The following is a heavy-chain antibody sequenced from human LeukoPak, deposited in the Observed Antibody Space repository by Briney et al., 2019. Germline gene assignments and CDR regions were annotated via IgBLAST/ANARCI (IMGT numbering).Heavy chain of an antibody. Sequence: PGGSLRLSCAPSGFSFSIYWIHWVRQAPGKVRLWVSNINSDGSSTNYTDSVKGRFIISRDNAKSTLYLQMNSLRAEDTAVYYCARDAPYSGSYCPWFDPWGQGTLVTVPS. J-gene: IGHJ5*02. V-gene: IGHV3-74*01. CDR1: GFSFSIYW. CDR3: ARDAPYSGSYCPWFDP. CDR2: INSDGSST. D-gene: IGHD1-26*01.